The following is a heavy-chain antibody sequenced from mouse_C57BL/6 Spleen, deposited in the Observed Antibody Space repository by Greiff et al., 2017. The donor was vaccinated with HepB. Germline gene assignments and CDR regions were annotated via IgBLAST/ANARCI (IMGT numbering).Heavy chain of an antibody. CDR3: ASRPYDYDNYFDY. CDR2: IHPNSGST. CDR1: GYTFTSYW. Sequence: QVQLQQPGAELVKPGASVKLSCKASGYTFTSYWMHWVKQRPGQGLEWIGMIHPNSGSTNYNEKFKSKATLTVDKSSSTAYMQLSSLTSEDSAVYYCASRPYDYDNYFDYWGQGTTLTVSS. D-gene: IGHD2-4*01. V-gene: IGHV1-64*01. J-gene: IGHJ2*01.